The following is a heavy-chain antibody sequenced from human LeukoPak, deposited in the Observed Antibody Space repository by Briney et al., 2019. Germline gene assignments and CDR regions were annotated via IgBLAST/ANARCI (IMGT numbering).Heavy chain of an antibody. D-gene: IGHD6-13*01. CDR1: GGSFSGYY. Sequence: SETLSLTCAVYGGSFSGYYWSWIRQPPGKGLEWIGEINHSGSTNYNPSLKSRVTISVDTSKNQFSLKLSSVTAADTAVYYCARRPTYPYSSPDGRLDYWGQGTLVTVSS. V-gene: IGHV4-34*01. CDR3: ARRPTYPYSSPDGRLDY. J-gene: IGHJ4*02. CDR2: INHSGST.